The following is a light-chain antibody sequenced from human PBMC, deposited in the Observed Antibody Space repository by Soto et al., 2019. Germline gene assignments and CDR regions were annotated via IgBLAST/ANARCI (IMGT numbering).Light chain of an antibody. J-gene: IGKJ4*01. CDR3: QQRSNWPGLT. Sequence: EIVLTQSPATLSLSPGERATLSCRASQSVSSYLAWYQQKPGQAPRLLIYDASNRATGIPARFSGSGSGTDFTLTISGLEPEDFAVYYCQQRSNWPGLTFGGGTKVEIK. CDR1: QSVSSY. CDR2: DAS. V-gene: IGKV3-11*01.